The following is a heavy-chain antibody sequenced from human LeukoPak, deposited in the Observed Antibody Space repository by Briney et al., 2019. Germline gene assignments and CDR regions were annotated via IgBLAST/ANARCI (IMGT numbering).Heavy chain of an antibody. Sequence: ASVKVSCTASGYTFTSYDINWVRQATGQGLEWMGWMNPNSGNTGYAHKFQGRVTMTRNTSISTAYMELSSLRSEDTAVCYCARGGYDRDYFDYWGQGTLVTVSS. D-gene: IGHD5-12*01. CDR3: ARGGYDRDYFDY. V-gene: IGHV1-8*01. CDR1: GYTFTSYD. CDR2: MNPNSGNT. J-gene: IGHJ4*02.